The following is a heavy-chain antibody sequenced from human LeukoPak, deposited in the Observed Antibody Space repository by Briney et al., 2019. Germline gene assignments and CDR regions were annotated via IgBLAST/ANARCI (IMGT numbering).Heavy chain of an antibody. V-gene: IGHV3-53*01. D-gene: IGHD3-16*01. CDR1: GFTFSSKY. Sequence: GGSLRLSCVASGFTFSSKYMSWVRQAPGKGLEWVSVIYSGGSTYYGESVKGRFTISRDNSKNTVYPQMNALRAEDSAVYYCARGTVWRLGSYGLDVWGQGTTVTVSS. J-gene: IGHJ6*02. CDR2: IYSGGST. CDR3: ARGTVWRLGSYGLDV.